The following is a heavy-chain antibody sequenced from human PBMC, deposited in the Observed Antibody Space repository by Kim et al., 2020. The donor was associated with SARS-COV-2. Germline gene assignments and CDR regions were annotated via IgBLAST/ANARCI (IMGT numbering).Heavy chain of an antibody. J-gene: IGHJ1*01. V-gene: IGHV4-30-4*01. CDR2: IYYSGRN. Sequence: SETLSLTCTVSGGSISSADYYCTWIRQAPGRGLQWIGHIYYSGRNYHNPSLKSRLSISLDTSKNQFSLKLRSVTAADTAVYYCVRGIGLGYFQHWGQGALVTVSS. D-gene: IGHD6-13*01. CDR3: VRGIGLGYFQH. CDR1: GGSISSADYY.